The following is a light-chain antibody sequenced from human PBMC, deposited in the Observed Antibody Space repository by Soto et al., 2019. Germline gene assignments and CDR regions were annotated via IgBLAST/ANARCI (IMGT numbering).Light chain of an antibody. CDR1: SSDVGGYKY. Sequence: QSVLTQPRSVSESPGQSVTISCSGTSSDVGGYKYVSWYQQHPGKAPKLMIYDVSKRPSGVPDRFSGSKSGSTASLTISGPQDEDEADYYCCSYAGSFTWVFGGGTTLTVL. V-gene: IGLV2-11*01. CDR3: CSYAGSFTWV. J-gene: IGLJ3*02. CDR2: DVS.